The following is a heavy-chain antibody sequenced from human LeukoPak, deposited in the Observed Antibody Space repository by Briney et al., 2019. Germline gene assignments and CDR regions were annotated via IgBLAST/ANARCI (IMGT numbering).Heavy chain of an antibody. CDR2: IKQDGSEK. D-gene: IGHD2-2*01. CDR3: ARDQHTRYCSSTSCYFDYYYGMDV. Sequence: GGSLRLSCAASGFTFSSYWMSWVRQAPGKGLEWVANIKQDGSEKYYVDSVKGRFTISRDNAKNSLYPQMNSLRAEDTAVYYCARDQHTRYCSSTSCYFDYYYGMDVWGQGTTVTVSS. V-gene: IGHV3-7*01. J-gene: IGHJ6*02. CDR1: GFTFSSYW.